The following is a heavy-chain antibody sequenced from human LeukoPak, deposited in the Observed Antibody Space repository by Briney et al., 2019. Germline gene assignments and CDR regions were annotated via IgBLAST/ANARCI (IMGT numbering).Heavy chain of an antibody. Sequence: GASVKVSCKASGGTFSSYAISWVRQAPGQGLEWMGGIIPIFGTANYAQKFQGRVTITADESTSTAYKELSSLRSEDTAVYYCARGHKWELHASNGAFDIWGQGTMVTVSS. CDR1: GGTFSSYA. D-gene: IGHD1-26*01. J-gene: IGHJ3*02. V-gene: IGHV1-69*13. CDR3: ARGHKWELHASNGAFDI. CDR2: IIPIFGTA.